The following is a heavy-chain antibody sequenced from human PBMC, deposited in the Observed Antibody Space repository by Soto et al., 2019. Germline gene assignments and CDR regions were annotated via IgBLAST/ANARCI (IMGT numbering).Heavy chain of an antibody. D-gene: IGHD6-19*01. CDR2: INPSGGGT. V-gene: IGHV1-46*03. J-gene: IGHJ3*02. CDR3: ARAGDSSGWSDAFDI. CDR1: GYTFTNYY. Sequence: GASVKVSCKASGYTFTNYYMHWVRQAPGQGLEWMGVINPSGGGTTYAQNFQGRVTMTRDTSTSTVYMELSSLRSGDTAVYYCARAGDSSGWSDAFDIWGQGTKVTVSS.